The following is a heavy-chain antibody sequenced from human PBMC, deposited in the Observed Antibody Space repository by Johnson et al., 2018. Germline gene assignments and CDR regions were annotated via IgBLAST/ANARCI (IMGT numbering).Heavy chain of an antibody. CDR2: IIPIFGAA. J-gene: IGHJ3*02. CDR1: GGTFSSYA. V-gene: IGHV1-69*01. Sequence: QVQLVQSGAEVKKPGSSVKVSCKASGGTFSSYAISWVRQAPGQGLEWMGGIIPIFGAANYAQKFQGRITITADESTSTAYMELSRLRSEDTAVYYCARDGKHIVVVTSISAFDIWGQGTMVTVSS. D-gene: IGHD2-21*02. CDR3: ARDGKHIVVVTSISAFDI.